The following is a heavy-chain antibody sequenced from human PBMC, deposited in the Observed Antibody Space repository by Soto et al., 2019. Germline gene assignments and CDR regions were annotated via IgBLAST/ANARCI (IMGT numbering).Heavy chain of an antibody. V-gene: IGHV3-74*01. CDR1: GFTFRYYW. J-gene: IGHJ4*02. CDR3: GSLFEF. CDR2: INNDGSDT. Sequence: EVHLVESGGGLVQPGGSLRLSCAASGFTFRYYWLHWVRQVPGRGPVWVSGINNDGSDTFYADFVEGRFTISRDNAKNTVYLQMDSLRAEDTAVYYCGSLFEFWGKGTLVTVPP. D-gene: IGHD3-3*01.